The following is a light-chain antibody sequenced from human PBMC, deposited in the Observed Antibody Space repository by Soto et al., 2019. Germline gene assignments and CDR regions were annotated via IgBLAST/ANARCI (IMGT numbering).Light chain of an antibody. CDR1: QSISSW. J-gene: IGKJ1*01. V-gene: IGKV1-5*01. CDR3: QQYKSYPWT. Sequence: DIQMTQSPSTLSASVGDRVTITCRASQSISSWLAWYQQKPGKAPKLLIYDASSLESGVPSRFSGSGSGTEFTLTISSLQPDDFATYYCQQYKSYPWTFGQGTKVEIQ. CDR2: DAS.